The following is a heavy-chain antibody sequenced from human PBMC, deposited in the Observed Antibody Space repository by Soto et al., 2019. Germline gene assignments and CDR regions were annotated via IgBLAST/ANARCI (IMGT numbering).Heavy chain of an antibody. CDR1: GGSFSGYY. CDR2: IKHGGST. V-gene: IGHV4-34*01. D-gene: IGHD6-13*01. CDR3: ASRHSPIAAAGTFGLRDY. Sequence: QVQLQQWGAGLLKPSETLSLTCAVYGGSFSGYYWSWIRQPPGKRLEWTGEIKHGGSTNNNPLLRSRVTISVDPSQHQFSLKRSSVTAADTAVYHCASRHSPIAAAGTFGLRDYWGQGTLVTVSS. J-gene: IGHJ4*02.